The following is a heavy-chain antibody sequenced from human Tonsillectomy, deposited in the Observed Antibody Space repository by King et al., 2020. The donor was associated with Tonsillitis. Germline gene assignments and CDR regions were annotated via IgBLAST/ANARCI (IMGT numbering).Heavy chain of an antibody. CDR3: ARYHGGSSSCSPADIDY. V-gene: IGHV3-21*01. CDR1: GFTFSTHS. J-gene: IGHJ4*02. CDR2: ISSSSTYI. D-gene: IGHD2-2*01. Sequence: VQLVESGGGLVKPGGSLRLSCAASGFTFSTHSMNWVRQAPGKGLEWVSSISSSSTYIYYAVSVKGRFTISRDNANNSLYLQMNSLRAKDTAVYYCARYHGGSSSCSPADIDYWGQGTLVTVSS.